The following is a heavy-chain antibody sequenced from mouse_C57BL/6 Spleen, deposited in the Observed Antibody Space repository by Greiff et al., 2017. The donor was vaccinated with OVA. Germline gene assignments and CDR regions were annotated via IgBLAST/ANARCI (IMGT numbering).Heavy chain of an antibody. CDR3: ARERNWEGFAY. J-gene: IGHJ3*01. Sequence: EVQLPQSGPGLVKPSQSLSLTCSVTGYSITSGYYWNWIRQFPGNKLEWMGYISYDGSNNYNPSLKNRISITRDTSKNQFYLKLNTLTTEDTATYYCARERNWEGFAYWGQGTLVTVSA. CDR1: GYSITSGYY. CDR2: ISYDGSN. V-gene: IGHV3-6*01. D-gene: IGHD4-1*01.